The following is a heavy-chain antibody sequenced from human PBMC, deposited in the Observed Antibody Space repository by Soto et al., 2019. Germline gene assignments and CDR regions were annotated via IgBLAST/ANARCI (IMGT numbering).Heavy chain of an antibody. CDR1: GYTFTSYY. CDR3: ARRLIPTAPNYYYYGMDV. D-gene: IGHD3-22*01. CDR2: INPSGGST. Sequence: ASVKVSCKASGYTFTSYYMHWVRQAPGQGLEWMGIINPSGGSTSYAQKFQGRVTMTRDTSTSTVYMELSSLRSEDTAVYYCARRLIPTAPNYYYYGMDVWGQGTTVTVSS. J-gene: IGHJ6*02. V-gene: IGHV1-46*01.